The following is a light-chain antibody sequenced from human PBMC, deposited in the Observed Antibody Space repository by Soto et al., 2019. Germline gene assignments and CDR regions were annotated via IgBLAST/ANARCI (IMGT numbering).Light chain of an antibody. J-gene: IGKJ4*01. CDR1: QSVNSN. CDR3: QQYNFWQRLT. Sequence: EIVMTQSPATLSVSPGERATLSCRASQSVNSNLAWYRQNPGQAPRLLISDASTRATCVSARFSGSGSGAEFTLTISSLQSENSRLYYCQQYNFWQRLTFGGETKVAIK. CDR2: DAS. V-gene: IGKV3-15*01.